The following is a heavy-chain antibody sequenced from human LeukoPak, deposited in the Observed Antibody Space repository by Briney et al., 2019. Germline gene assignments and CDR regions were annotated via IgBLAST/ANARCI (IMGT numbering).Heavy chain of an antibody. CDR1: GFTFSSYA. CDR2: ISGSGGST. Sequence: GGSLRLSCAASGFTFSSYAMSWVRQAPGKGLEWVSAISGSGGSTYYADSVKGRFTIPRDNSKNTLYLQMNSLRAEDTAVYYCAKVTDNWNDESQWGQGTLVTVSS. J-gene: IGHJ4*02. D-gene: IGHD1-20*01. CDR3: AKVTDNWNDESQ. V-gene: IGHV3-23*01.